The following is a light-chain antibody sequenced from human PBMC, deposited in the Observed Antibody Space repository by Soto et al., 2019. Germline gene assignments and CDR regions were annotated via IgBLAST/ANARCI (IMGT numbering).Light chain of an antibody. CDR1: SGDVGGHNY. J-gene: IGLJ1*01. V-gene: IGLV2-14*01. CDR3: SSYTSTSTRV. Sequence: QSALTQPVFVSGSPRHSTTITRTGTSGDVGGHNYVSWYQHAPGKAPKLMISEVSNRPSGVSNRFSGSKSGNTASLTISGLQAEDEADYYCSSYTSTSTRVFGTGTKVTVL. CDR2: EVS.